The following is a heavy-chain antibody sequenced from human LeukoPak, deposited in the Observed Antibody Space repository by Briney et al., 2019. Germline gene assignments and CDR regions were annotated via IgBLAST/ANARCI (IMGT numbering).Heavy chain of an antibody. V-gene: IGHV1-18*01. CDR2: ISAYNGNT. J-gene: IGHJ6*03. Sequence: ASVKVSCKASGYTFTSYGISWVRQAPGQGLEWMGWISAYNGNTNYAQKLQGRVTMTADTSTSTAYLELRSLRSDDTAVYYCARVIGEWLRPYYYYYMDVWGQGTLVTVSS. CDR3: ARVIGEWLRPYYYYYMDV. D-gene: IGHD5-12*01. CDR1: GYTFTSYG.